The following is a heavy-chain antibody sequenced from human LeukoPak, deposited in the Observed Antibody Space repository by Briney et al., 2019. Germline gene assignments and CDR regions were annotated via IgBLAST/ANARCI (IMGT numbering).Heavy chain of an antibody. D-gene: IGHD2-15*01. J-gene: IGHJ4*02. CDR3: ARDLGPMGYCSGGSCYLGY. CDR1: GYTFTSYD. Sequence: ASVKVSCKASGYTFTSYDINWVRQATGQGLEWMGWMNPNSGNTGYAQKFQGRVTMTRNTSISTAYMELSSLRSEDTAVYYCARDLGPMGYCSGGSCYLGYWGQGTLVTVSS. CDR2: MNPNSGNT. V-gene: IGHV1-8*01.